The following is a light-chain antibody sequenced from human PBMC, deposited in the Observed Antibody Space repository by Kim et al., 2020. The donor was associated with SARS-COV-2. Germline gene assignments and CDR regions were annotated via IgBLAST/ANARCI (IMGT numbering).Light chain of an antibody. CDR1: ALPKRY. V-gene: IGLV3-25*03. J-gene: IGLJ3*02. CDR2: KDT. Sequence: SYELRQPSSVSVSPGQTARITCSGDALPKRYVYWYQQKPGQAPVLVIYKDTERPSGIPERFSGSSSGTTVTLTISGVQAEDEADYYCQSADSSSPWVFGGGTKLTVL. CDR3: QSADSSSPWV.